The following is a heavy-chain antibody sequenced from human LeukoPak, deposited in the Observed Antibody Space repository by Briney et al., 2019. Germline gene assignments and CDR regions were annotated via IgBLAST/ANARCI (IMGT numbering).Heavy chain of an antibody. Sequence: SETLSLTCAVYGGSFSGYYWSWIRQPPGKGLEWIGEINHSGSTNYNPSLKSRVTISVDTSKNQFSLKLSSVTAADTAVYYCARGRFPTVTTRFKTHAEYFQHWGQGTLVTVSS. CDR3: ARGRFPTVTTRFKTHAEYFQH. CDR1: GGSFSGYY. CDR2: INHSGST. V-gene: IGHV4-34*01. J-gene: IGHJ1*01. D-gene: IGHD4-17*01.